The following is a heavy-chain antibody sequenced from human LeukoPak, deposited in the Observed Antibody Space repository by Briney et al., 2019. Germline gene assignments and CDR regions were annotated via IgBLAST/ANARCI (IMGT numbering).Heavy chain of an antibody. J-gene: IGHJ3*02. Sequence: SETLSLTCTVSGGSISSSSYYWGWIRQPPGKGLEWIGSIYHSGNTYYNPSLKSRVTISGDTPKNQFSLKLSSVTAADTAVYYCASLRKRGGAFDIWGQGTMVTVSS. CDR3: ASLRKRGGAFDI. CDR1: GGSISSSSYY. V-gene: IGHV4-39*07. CDR2: IYHSGNT.